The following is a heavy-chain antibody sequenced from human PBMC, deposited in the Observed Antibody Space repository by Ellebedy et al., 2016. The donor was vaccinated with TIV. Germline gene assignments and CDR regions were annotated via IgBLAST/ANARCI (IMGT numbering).Heavy chain of an antibody. CDR2: ISGSGGST. J-gene: IGHJ4*02. CDR1: GFTFSSYA. Sequence: GGSLRLXXAASGFTFSSYAMSWVRQAPGKGLEWVSAISGSGGSTYYADSVKGRFTISRDNSKNTLYLQMNSLRAEDTAVYYCAKDLRSGYDRKVYYFDYWGQGTLVTVSS. V-gene: IGHV3-23*01. CDR3: AKDLRSGYDRKVYYFDY. D-gene: IGHD5-12*01.